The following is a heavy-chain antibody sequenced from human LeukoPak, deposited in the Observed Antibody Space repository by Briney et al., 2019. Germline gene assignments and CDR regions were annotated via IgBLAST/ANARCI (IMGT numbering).Heavy chain of an antibody. CDR2: IKQDGSEK. CDR1: GFTFSSYW. D-gene: IGHD2-15*01. CDR3: AREAAPRTKDDCSGGSCYGMDV. Sequence: GGSLRLSCAASGFTFSSYWMSWVRQAPGKGLEWVANIKQDGSEKYYVDSVKGRFTISRDNAKNSLYLQMNSLRAEDTAVYYCAREAAPRTKDDCSGGSCYGMDVWGQGTTVTVSS. V-gene: IGHV3-7*01. J-gene: IGHJ6*02.